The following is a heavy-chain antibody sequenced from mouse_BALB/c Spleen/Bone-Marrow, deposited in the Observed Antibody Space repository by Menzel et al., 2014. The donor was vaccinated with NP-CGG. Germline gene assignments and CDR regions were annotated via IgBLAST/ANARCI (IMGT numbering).Heavy chain of an antibody. D-gene: IGHD1-1*01. CDR2: ISSGGSYT. J-gene: IGHJ2*01. V-gene: IGHV5-6*02. Sequence: EVKLVESGGDLVKPGGSLKLSCAASGFTFSSYGMSWVRQTPDKRLEWVATISSGGSYTYYPDGVKGRFTISRDNAKNTLYLQMSSLKSEDTAMYYCARPTTVVATGGSFDYWGQGTTLTVSS. CDR3: ARPTTVVATGGSFDY. CDR1: GFTFSSYG.